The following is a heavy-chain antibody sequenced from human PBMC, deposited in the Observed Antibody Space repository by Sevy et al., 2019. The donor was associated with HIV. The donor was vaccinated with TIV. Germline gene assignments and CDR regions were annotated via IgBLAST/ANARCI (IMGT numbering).Heavy chain of an antibody. Sequence: GGSLRLSCPASGFTVSSYYMSWVRQAPGKGLEWVSLIYTGGATYYADSVKGRFTISKDNSKNTVFLQMDGLRTEDTAVYYCARDVGADCSDDCFLGWFDSWGQGALVTVSS. V-gene: IGHV3-66*02. J-gene: IGHJ5*01. D-gene: IGHD2-21*02. CDR2: IYTGGAT. CDR3: ARDVGADCSDDCFLGWFDS. CDR1: GFTVSSYY.